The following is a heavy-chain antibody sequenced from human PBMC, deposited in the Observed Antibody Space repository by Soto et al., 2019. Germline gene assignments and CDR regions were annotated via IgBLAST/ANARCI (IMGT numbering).Heavy chain of an antibody. CDR1: VDSVSSNSAA. V-gene: IGHV6-1*01. J-gene: IGHJ5*02. Sequence: SQTLSLTCAISVDSVSSNSAAWNWVRQSPSGGLEWLVRTYYRAKWYNDYAVSVKSRITINPDTSNNQFSLQLNSVTPEHTAVYYCARDRIAAAGKANCFDPWGQGTLVTVSS. CDR3: ARDRIAAAGKANCFDP. CDR2: TYYRAKWYN. D-gene: IGHD6-13*01.